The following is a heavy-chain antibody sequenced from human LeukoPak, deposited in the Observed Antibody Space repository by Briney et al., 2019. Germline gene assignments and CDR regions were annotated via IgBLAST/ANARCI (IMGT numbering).Heavy chain of an antibody. CDR3: ARGEGYCSGGSCALEYYSDY. V-gene: IGHV1-18*04. J-gene: IGHJ4*02. CDR2: ISAYNGNT. D-gene: IGHD2-15*01. Sequence: ASVKVSCKASGYTFTSYGISWVRQAPGQGLEWMGWISAYNGNTNYAHRLQGGVTMTTDTPTSTAYMELRSLRSDDTVVYYCARGEGYCSGGSCALEYYSDYWGQGTLVTVSS. CDR1: GYTFTSYG.